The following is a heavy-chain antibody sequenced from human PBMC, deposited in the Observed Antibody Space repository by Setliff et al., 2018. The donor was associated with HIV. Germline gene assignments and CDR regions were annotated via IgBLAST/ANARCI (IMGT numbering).Heavy chain of an antibody. Sequence: SETLSLTCAVYGGSFSGYYWSWIRQPPGKGLEWIGEINHSGSTNYNPSLKSRVTMSVDTSKNQFSLKLSSMTAADTAVYYCARNLRASVLDYMDVWGKGTTVTVSS. CDR1: GGSFSGYY. J-gene: IGHJ6*03. CDR3: ARNLRASVLDYMDV. CDR2: INHSGST. D-gene: IGHD2-8*01. V-gene: IGHV4-34*01.